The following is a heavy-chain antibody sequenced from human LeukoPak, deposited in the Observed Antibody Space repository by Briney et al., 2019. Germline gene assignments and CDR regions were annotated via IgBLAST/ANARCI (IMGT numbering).Heavy chain of an antibody. CDR3: AKDIHILQIAAAGTYFDY. Sequence: GGSLRLSCAASGFTFDDYAMHWVRQAPGKGLEWVSGISWNSGSIGYADSVKGRFTISRDNAKNSLYLQMNSLRAEDTALYYCAKDIHILQIAAAGTYFDYWGQGTLVTVSS. CDR1: GFTFDDYA. J-gene: IGHJ4*02. D-gene: IGHD6-13*01. CDR2: ISWNSGSI. V-gene: IGHV3-9*01.